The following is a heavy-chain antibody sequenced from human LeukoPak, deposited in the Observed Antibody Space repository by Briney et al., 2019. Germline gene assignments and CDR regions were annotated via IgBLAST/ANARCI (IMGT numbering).Heavy chain of an antibody. J-gene: IGHJ5*02. CDR1: RFTFNNYA. V-gene: IGHV3-23*01. D-gene: IGHD4-11*01. CDR3: ASRATVTTDRFWFDP. CDR2: ISGSGGST. Sequence: GGSLRLSCAASRFTFNNYAMSWVRQAPGKGLEWVSVISGSGGSTYYADSVKGRFTISRDNSKNTLYLQMNSLRAEDTAVYYCASRATVTTDRFWFDPWGQGTLVTVSS.